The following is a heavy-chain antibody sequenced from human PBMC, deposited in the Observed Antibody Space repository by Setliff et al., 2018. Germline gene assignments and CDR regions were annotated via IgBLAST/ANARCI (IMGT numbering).Heavy chain of an antibody. CDR1: EYSFIDYW. D-gene: IGHD3-16*01. Sequence: GESLKISCRGSEYSFIDYWISWVRQKPGGGLEWMGKVDPSDSYATYGPSFQGHVIISADKSISTAYLQWSSLKASDTAMYYCASPQRGNFYASFDIWGQGTMVTVSS. V-gene: IGHV5-10-1*01. CDR2: VDPSDSYA. CDR3: ASPQRGNFYASFDI. J-gene: IGHJ3*02.